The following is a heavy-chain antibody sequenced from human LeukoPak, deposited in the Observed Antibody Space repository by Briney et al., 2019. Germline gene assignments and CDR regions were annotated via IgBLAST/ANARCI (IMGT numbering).Heavy chain of an antibody. CDR2: IGGSSNFM. D-gene: IGHD4-17*01. V-gene: IGHV3-21*01. Sequence: PGRSLRLSCAASGFTFSSYSISWVRQAPGKGLEWVSSIGGSSNFMYYADSVKGRFTISRDNAKNSLYLQMNSLRAEDTAVYYCARFNYGDYGTFDYWGQGTLVTVSS. CDR1: GFTFSSYS. J-gene: IGHJ4*02. CDR3: ARFNYGDYGTFDY.